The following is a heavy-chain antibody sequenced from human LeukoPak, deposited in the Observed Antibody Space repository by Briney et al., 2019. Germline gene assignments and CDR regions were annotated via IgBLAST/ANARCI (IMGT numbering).Heavy chain of an antibody. CDR3: ARERGRGRDSPWFDY. V-gene: IGHV1-69*13. J-gene: IGHJ4*02. CDR1: GGTFSSYA. CDR2: IIPIFGTA. D-gene: IGHD1-26*01. Sequence: AASVKVSCKASGGTFSSYAISWVRQAPGQGLEWMGGIIPIFGTANYAQKFQGRVTITADESTSTAYMELSSLRSEDTAVYYCARERGRGRDSPWFDYWGQGTLVTVSS.